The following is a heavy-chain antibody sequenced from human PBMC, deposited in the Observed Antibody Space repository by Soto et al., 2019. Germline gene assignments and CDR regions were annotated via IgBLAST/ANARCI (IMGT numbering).Heavy chain of an antibody. CDR1: GLPFNTCW. CDR2: INAVGSGT. J-gene: IGHJ5*02. V-gene: IGHV3-74*01. D-gene: IGHD3-16*01. CDR3: PILSLGFDP. Sequence: XGSLRLSCAASGLPFNTCWMHRVRQARGEGVVWGSRINAVGSGTTYADSVKGRFTVSRDNPHNMLYLQMNSLRAPDTAVYYCPILSLGFDPWGQRPLVTVSS.